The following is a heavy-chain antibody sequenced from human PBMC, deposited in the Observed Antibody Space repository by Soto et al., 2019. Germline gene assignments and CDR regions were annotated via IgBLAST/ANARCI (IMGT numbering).Heavy chain of an antibody. J-gene: IGHJ4*02. D-gene: IGHD2-2*03. CDR1: EYSFTSYW. Sequence: EVQLVQSGAEVKKPGEPLKVSCGGSEYSFTSYWIGWVRQMPGKGLECMGIIYPGDSDSRYSPSFQGQVTNSAFKSINTAYLQWSSLKASDTAIYYCVRLDVLRPGLRYWGQGTLVTVSS. V-gene: IGHV5-51*01. CDR2: IYPGDSDS. CDR3: VRLDVLRPGLRY.